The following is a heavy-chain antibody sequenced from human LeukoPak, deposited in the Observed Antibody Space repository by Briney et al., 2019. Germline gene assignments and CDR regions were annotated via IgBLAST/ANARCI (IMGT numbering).Heavy chain of an antibody. V-gene: IGHV1-2*02. CDR1: GYTFTGYY. CDR2: INPNSGGT. D-gene: IGHD4-23*01. Sequence: ASVKVSCKASGYTFTGYYMHWVRQAPGQGLEWMGWINPNSGGTNYAQKFQGRVTMTTDTSTSTAYMELRSLRSDDTAVYYCARHYGGTFFDYWGQGTLVTVSS. CDR3: ARHYGGTFFDY. J-gene: IGHJ4*02.